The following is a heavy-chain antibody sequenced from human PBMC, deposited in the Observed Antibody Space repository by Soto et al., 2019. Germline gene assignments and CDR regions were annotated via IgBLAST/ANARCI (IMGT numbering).Heavy chain of an antibody. CDR3: ARVIKDGDYLDY. Sequence: ASVKVSCKASGYTFTSYAMHWVRQAPGQRLEWMGWINAGNGNTKYSQKFQGRVTITRDTSASTAYMELSSLRSEDTAVYYCARVIKDGDYLDYWGQGTLVTVSS. D-gene: IGHD4-17*01. V-gene: IGHV1-3*01. CDR2: INAGNGNT. J-gene: IGHJ4*02. CDR1: GYTFTSYA.